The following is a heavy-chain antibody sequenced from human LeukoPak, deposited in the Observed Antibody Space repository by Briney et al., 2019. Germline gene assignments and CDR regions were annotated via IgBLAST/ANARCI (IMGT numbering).Heavy chain of an antibody. V-gene: IGHV4-59*01. CDR3: ARAGSSYLLAY. CDR1: GGSISRYY. Sequence: NPSETLSLTCTVSGGSISRYYWSWIRQPPGKGLEWIGYVYSSGTTNYNPSLKSRVTISLDTSKNHFSLNLRFVTAADTAMYYCARAGSSYLLAYWGQGTLVTVSS. J-gene: IGHJ4*02. CDR2: VYSSGTT. D-gene: IGHD2-2*01.